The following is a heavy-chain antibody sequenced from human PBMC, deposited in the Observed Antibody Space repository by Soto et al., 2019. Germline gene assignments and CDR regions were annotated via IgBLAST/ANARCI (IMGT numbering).Heavy chain of an antibody. D-gene: IGHD2-2*01. Sequence: ASVKVSCKASGYTFTDYYIHWVRQAPGQGLEWMGWMSPKSGGSSHAQQFQGRVTMTRDTSMSTTYMELSRLRSDDTAAYYCAREMRYCDSTSCDDFDFWGQGTLVTSPQ. V-gene: IGHV1-2*02. CDR3: AREMRYCDSTSCDDFDF. CDR2: MSPKSGGS. J-gene: IGHJ4*02. CDR1: GYTFTDYY.